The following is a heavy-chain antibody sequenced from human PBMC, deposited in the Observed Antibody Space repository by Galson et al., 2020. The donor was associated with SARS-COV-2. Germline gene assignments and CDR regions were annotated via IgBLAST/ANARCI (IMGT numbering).Heavy chain of an antibody. V-gene: IGHV3-30*04. CDR1: GFTFSSYA. CDR2: ISYDGSNK. J-gene: IGHJ4*02. Sequence: GGSLRLSCAASGFTFSSYAMHWVRQAPGKGLEWVAVISYDGSNKYYADSVKGRFTISRDNSKNTLYLQMNSLRAEDTAVYYCARDGSSGLRQYYFDYWGQGTLVTVSS. D-gene: IGHD3-22*01. CDR3: ARDGSSGLRQYYFDY.